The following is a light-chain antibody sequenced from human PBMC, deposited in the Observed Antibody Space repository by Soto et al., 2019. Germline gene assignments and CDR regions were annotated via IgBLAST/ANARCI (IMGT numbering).Light chain of an antibody. V-gene: IGKV3-11*01. J-gene: IGKJ1*01. Sequence: EIVLTQSPATLSLSPGEGASLSCRASQNSSTYLAWYQHRPGQVPRLLIYGVSKRAPAIPPRFSGSGSGTDFTLSVIGLETEDFATYYCQQRTNSPPWTFGQGTRVELK. CDR3: QQRTNSPPWT. CDR2: GVS. CDR1: QNSSTY.